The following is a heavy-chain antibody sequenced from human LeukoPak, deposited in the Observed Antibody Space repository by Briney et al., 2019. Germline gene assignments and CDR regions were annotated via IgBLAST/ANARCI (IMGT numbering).Heavy chain of an antibody. V-gene: IGHV3-48*02. J-gene: IGHJ3*02. D-gene: IGHD4-23*01. Sequence: PGGSLRLSCAGSGFTFSNYAMSWVRQAPGKGLEWVSYISSSGSTVYYADSVKGRFTISRDNAKNSLYMQMESLRDEDTAIYYCARDTLEYSNSPDALDIWGQGTMVTVSS. CDR2: ISSSGSTV. CDR1: GFTFSNYA. CDR3: ARDTLEYSNSPDALDI.